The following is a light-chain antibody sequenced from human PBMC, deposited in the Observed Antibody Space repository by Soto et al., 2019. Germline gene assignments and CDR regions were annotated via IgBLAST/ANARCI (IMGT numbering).Light chain of an antibody. J-gene: IGLJ3*02. V-gene: IGLV1-40*01. CDR2: GNS. CDR1: SSNIGAGYD. Sequence: QSVLTRAPSVSGAPGQRVPISCTGSSSNIGAGYDVHWYQQLPGTAPKLLIYGNSNRPSGVPDRFSGSKSGTSASLAITGLQAEDEADYSCQSYDSSLSGLWVFGGGTQLTVL. CDR3: QSYDSSLSGLWV.